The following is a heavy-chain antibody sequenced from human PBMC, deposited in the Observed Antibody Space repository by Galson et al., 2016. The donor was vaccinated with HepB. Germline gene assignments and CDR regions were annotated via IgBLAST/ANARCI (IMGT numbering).Heavy chain of an antibody. J-gene: IGHJ6*03. CDR1: GFTFSGSA. Sequence: SLRLSCAASGFTFSGSAIHWVRQASGKGLEWVGRIRSKASNYATAYAASVKGRFTISRDDADNTLYLQMNSLRVEDTAVYYCARDQYDFWSGRSYYYYMDVWGTGTTVTVSS. D-gene: IGHD3-3*01. CDR2: IRSKASNYAT. CDR3: ARDQYDFWSGRSYYYYMDV. V-gene: IGHV3-73*01.